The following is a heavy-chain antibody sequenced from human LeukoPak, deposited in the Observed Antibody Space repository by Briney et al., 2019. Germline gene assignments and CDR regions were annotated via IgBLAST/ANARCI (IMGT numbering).Heavy chain of an antibody. CDR1: VGSITTDY. CDR3: ASFYYGSGLAEDY. V-gene: IGHV4-59*08. D-gene: IGHD3-10*01. Sequence: SETQSLTCTVSVGSITTDYWNWIRQSPGKGLEWIGYIYSTGTSIYNPSLKGRVTISMDTSKRQFSLKVTSVTAADTAVYYCASFYYGSGLAEDYWGQGILVAVSS. J-gene: IGHJ4*02. CDR2: IYSTGTS.